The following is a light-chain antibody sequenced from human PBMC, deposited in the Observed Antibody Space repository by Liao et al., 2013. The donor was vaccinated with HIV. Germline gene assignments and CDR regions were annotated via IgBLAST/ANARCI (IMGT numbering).Light chain of an antibody. J-gene: IGLJ2*01. Sequence: SYELTQPPSVSVAPGKTARITCGGNNIGSISVHWYQQKPGQAPVLVIYYDSDRPSGIPERFSGSNSGNTATLTISGAQAMDEADYYCQAWDSSTAVVFGGGTKLTVL. CDR1: NIGSIS. V-gene: IGLV3-21*01. CDR3: QAWDSSTAVV. CDR2: YDS.